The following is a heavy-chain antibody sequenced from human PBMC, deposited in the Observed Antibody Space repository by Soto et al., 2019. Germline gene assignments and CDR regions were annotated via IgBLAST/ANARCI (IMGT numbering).Heavy chain of an antibody. CDR1: GFTFDDYA. D-gene: IGHD3-22*01. CDR2: ISWNSGSI. V-gene: IGHV3-9*01. J-gene: IGHJ4*02. Sequence: EVQLVESGGGLVQPGRSLRLSCAASGFTFDDYAMHWVRQAPGKGLEWVSGISWNSGSIGYGDSVKGRFTISRDNAKNSLYLQMNSLRAEDTALYYCAKDLGHYYDSSGYYYVRGGFDYWGQGTLVTVSS. CDR3: AKDLGHYYDSSGYYYVRGGFDY.